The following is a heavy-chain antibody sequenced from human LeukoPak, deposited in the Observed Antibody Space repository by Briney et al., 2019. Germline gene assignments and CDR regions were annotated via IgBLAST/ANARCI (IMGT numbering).Heavy chain of an antibody. CDR1: GFTFSGFA. CDR3: AKSMTLQWRGFFDL. CDR2: ISDSGANT. J-gene: IGHJ2*01. Sequence: GGSLRLSCAASGFTFSGFAMSWVRQAPGKGLEWVSTISDSGANTYYADSVRGRFTISRDNSKNTLYLQKNSLRADDTAIYYYAKSMTLQWRGFFDLWGRGTHVTVSS. V-gene: IGHV3-23*01. D-gene: IGHD6-19*01.